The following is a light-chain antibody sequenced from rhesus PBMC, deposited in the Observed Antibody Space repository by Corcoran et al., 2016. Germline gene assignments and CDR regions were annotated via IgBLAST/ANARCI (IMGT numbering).Light chain of an antibody. CDR3: SSYAGSNTFI. CDR1: RSEIGGYNY. CDR2: DVT. V-gene: IGLV2-23*01. Sequence: QAALTQPPSVSGSPGQSVTISCTGTRSEIGGYNYVSWYQQHPGKAPKLMIYDVTKRPSGVSDRFSGSKSGNTASLTISGLQAEDEAEYYCSSYAGSNTFIFGAGTRLSVL. J-gene: IGLJ1*01.